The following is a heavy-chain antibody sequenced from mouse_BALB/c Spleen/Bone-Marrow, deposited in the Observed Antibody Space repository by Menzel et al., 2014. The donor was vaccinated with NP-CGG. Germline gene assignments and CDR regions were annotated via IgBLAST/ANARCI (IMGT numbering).Heavy chain of an antibody. CDR3: ARSYYRGYFDY. J-gene: IGHJ2*01. Sequence: EVKLVESGAELVKPGASVKISCKASGYTFTDYNMDWVKQSPGKSLEWIGDINPNYDSTSYNQKFKGKATLTVDKSSSTAYMELRSLTSEDTAVYYCARSYYRGYFDYWGQGTTLTVSS. D-gene: IGHD2-12*01. CDR1: GYTFTDYN. V-gene: IGHV1-18*01. CDR2: INPNYDST.